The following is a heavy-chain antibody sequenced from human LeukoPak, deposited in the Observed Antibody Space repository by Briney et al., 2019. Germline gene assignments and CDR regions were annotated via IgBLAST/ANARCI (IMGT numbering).Heavy chain of an antibody. CDR3: ARHEGYIFAPDY. J-gene: IGHJ4*02. V-gene: IGHV5-51*01. CDR1: GYRFISYW. CDR2: IYPGDSDT. Sequence: GESLKISCKGSGYRFISYWMGWVRQVPGKGLEWMGIIYPGDSDTRYSPSFQGQVTISADKSVSTAYLQWSSLKASDTAMYYYARHEGYIFAPDYWGQGTLVTVSS. D-gene: IGHD5-18*01.